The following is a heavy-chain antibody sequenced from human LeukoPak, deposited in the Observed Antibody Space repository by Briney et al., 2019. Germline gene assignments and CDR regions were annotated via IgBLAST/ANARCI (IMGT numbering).Heavy chain of an antibody. Sequence: ASETLSLTCTVSGVSISSGGYYWSWIRQHPGKGLEWIGYIYYSGSTYYNPSLKSRVTISVDTSKNQFSLKLSSVTAADTAVYYCARDLLDYYDSSGYHDYFDYWGQGTLVTVSS. CDR2: IYYSGST. CDR3: ARDLLDYYDSSGYHDYFDY. V-gene: IGHV4-31*03. CDR1: GVSISSGGYY. D-gene: IGHD3-22*01. J-gene: IGHJ4*02.